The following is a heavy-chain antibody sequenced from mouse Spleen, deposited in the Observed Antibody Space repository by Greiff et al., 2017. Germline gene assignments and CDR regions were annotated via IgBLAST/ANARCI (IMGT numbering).Heavy chain of an antibody. CDR2: IDPSNSET. CDR1: GYTFTSYW. J-gene: IGHJ4*01. CDR3: ARKELRLRYAMDY. V-gene: IGHV1S127*01. Sequence: LVESGPELVRPGASVKMSCKASGYTFTSYWMHWVKQRPGQGLEWIGMIDPSNSETRLNQKFKDKATLNVDKSSNTAYMQLSSLTSEDSAGYYCARKELRLRYAMDYWGQGTSGTVSS. D-gene: IGHD1-2*01.